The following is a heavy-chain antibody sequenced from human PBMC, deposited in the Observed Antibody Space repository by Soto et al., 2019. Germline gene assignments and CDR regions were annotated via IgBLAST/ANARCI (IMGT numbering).Heavy chain of an antibody. CDR3: AREAYYDFWSGYLNPYYYGMDV. CDR1: GYTFTSYY. CDR2: INPSGGST. J-gene: IGHJ6*02. D-gene: IGHD3-3*01. Sequence: EASVKVSCKASGYTFTSYYMHWVRQAPGQGLEWMGIINPSGGSTSYAQKFQGRVTMTRDTSTSTVYMELSSLRSEDTAVYYCAREAYYDFWSGYLNPYYYGMDVWGQGTTVTVSS. V-gene: IGHV1-46*01.